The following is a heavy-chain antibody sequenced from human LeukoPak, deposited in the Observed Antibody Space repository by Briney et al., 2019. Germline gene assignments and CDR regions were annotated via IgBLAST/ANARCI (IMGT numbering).Heavy chain of an antibody. CDR2: IIPIYDTA. CDR3: VRDYGTSGPQKNYLDF. D-gene: IGHD2-8*01. V-gene: IGHV1-69*06. J-gene: IGHJ4*02. CDR1: GGTFSSYA. Sequence: ASVKVSCKAPGGTFSSYALSWVRQAPGRGLEWMGRIIPIYDTADYTQRFQGRVTFTADKSTGTVFMELSSLRSEDTATYYCVRDYGTSGPQKNYLDFWGQGTLVTVSS.